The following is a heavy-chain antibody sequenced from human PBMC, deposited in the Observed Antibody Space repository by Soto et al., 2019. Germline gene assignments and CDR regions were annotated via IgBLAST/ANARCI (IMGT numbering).Heavy chain of an antibody. Sequence: SETLSLTCAVSGASVRSYHWSFLRQPAGKGLEWIGRIQHTGNTNYNPSLKSRVTMSADTSKNQISLKMTSVTAADTAVYFCAKDVSSRRWFDPWGQGVRVTVSS. CDR3: AKDVSSRRWFDP. D-gene: IGHD3-16*01. CDR2: IQHTGNT. V-gene: IGHV4-4*07. CDR1: GASVRSYH. J-gene: IGHJ5*02.